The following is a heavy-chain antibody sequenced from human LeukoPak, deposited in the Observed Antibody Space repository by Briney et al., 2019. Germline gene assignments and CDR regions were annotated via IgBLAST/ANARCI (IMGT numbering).Heavy chain of an antibody. D-gene: IGHD3-22*01. CDR2: INPNSGGT. J-gene: IGHJ6*02. V-gene: IGHV1-2*02. Sequence: ASVKVSCKASGYTFTGYYMHWVRQAPGQGLEWMGWINPNSGGTNYAQKFQGRVTMTRDTSISTAYMELSRLRSDDTAVYYCARDTRYDSNRYYYYYYGMDVWGQGTTVTVSS. CDR3: ARDTRYDSNRYYYYYYGMDV. CDR1: GYTFTGYY.